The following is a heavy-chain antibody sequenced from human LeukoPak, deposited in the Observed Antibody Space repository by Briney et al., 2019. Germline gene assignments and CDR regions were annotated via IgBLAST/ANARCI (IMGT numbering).Heavy chain of an antibody. CDR2: INHSGST. CDR1: GGSFSGYY. J-gene: IGHJ6*03. CDR3: ARVGHSSSWGTYYHYYYMDV. D-gene: IGHD6-13*01. V-gene: IGHV4-34*01. Sequence: PSETLSLTCAVYGGSFSGYYWSWIRQPPGKGLEWIGEINHSGSTNYNPSLKSRVTISVDTSKNQFSLKLSSVTAADTAVYYCARVGHSSSWGTYYHYYYMDVWGKGTTVTVSS.